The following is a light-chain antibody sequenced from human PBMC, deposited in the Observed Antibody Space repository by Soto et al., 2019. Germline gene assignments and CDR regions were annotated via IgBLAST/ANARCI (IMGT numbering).Light chain of an antibody. J-gene: IGKJ4*01. CDR2: GAS. CDR1: QSVSSN. Sequence: EIVMTQSPATLSVSPGERATLSCRASQSVSSNLAWYQQKPGQAPRLLVYGASTRATGIPARFSGSGSGTQFTLTISSLQSEDFAVYYCQQHNNWPLTGGGGTKVEIK. V-gene: IGKV3-15*01. CDR3: QQHNNWPLT.